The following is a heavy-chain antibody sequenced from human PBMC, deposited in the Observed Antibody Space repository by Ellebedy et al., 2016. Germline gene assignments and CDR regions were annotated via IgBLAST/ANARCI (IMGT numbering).Heavy chain of an antibody. CDR3: ARYGLSGTFDL. J-gene: IGHJ4*02. V-gene: IGHV3-11*01. CDR1: GFTFSDYY. D-gene: IGHD3-10*01. CDR2: ISGSGITI. Sequence: GGSLRLSCAASGFTFSDYYMSWIRQAPGKGLEWVSYISGSGITIYYADSVKGRFTISRDNAKNSVYLQMNSLRAEDTAMYYCARYGLSGTFDLWGQGTPVTVSS.